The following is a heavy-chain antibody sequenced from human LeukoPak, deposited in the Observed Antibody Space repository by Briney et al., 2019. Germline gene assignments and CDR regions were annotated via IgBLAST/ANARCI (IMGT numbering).Heavy chain of an antibody. Sequence: PGGSLRLSCAASGYIFSTYWMHWVRQGPGKGLVWVSRINEDGSSTSYAESVRGRFTISRDNSKNTLYLQMNSLRAEDTAVYYCAKSWWASLWFGELYLDYWGQGTLVTVSS. J-gene: IGHJ4*02. D-gene: IGHD3-10*01. CDR1: GYIFSTYW. CDR2: INEDGSST. CDR3: AKSWWASLWFGELYLDY. V-gene: IGHV3-74*01.